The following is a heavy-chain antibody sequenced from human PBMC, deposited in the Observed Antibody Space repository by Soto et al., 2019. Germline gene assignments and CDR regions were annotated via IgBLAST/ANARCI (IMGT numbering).Heavy chain of an antibody. V-gene: IGHV1-69*12. Sequence: QVQLVQSGAEVKKPGSSVKVSCKASGGTFSSYAISWVRQAPGQGLEWMGGIIPIFGTANYAQKFQGRVTITADESTSTAYMELSSLRSQDQAVYYCAKYPGYSYGPDYYYYGMDVWGQGTTVTVSS. CDR1: GGTFSSYA. J-gene: IGHJ6*02. CDR2: IIPIFGTA. D-gene: IGHD5-18*01. CDR3: AKYPGYSYGPDYYYYGMDV.